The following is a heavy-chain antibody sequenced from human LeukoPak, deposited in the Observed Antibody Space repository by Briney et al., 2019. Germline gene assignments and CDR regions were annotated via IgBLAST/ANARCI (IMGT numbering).Heavy chain of an antibody. CDR1: GGSISSYY. J-gene: IGHJ5*02. CDR2: IYYSGST. V-gene: IGHV4-59*01. CDR3: ARTNPSFNWFDP. Sequence: SETPSLTCTVSGGSISSYYWSWIRQPPGKGLEWIGYIYYSGSTNYNPSLKSRVTISVDTSKHQFSLKLSSVTAADTAVYYCARTNPSFNWFDPWGQGTLVTVSS.